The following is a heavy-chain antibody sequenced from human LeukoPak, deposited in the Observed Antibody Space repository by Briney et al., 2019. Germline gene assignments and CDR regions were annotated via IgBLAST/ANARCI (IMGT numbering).Heavy chain of an antibody. D-gene: IGHD2-2*01. Sequence: GGSLRLSCAASGFTFSSYEMNWVRQAPGKGLEWVSYISSSGSTIYYADSVKGRFTISRDNAKNSLYLQMNSLRAEDTAVYYCARVGVGCSSTSCYFGYCYYMDVWGKGTTVTISS. CDR3: ARVGVGCSSTSCYFGYCYYMDV. J-gene: IGHJ6*03. CDR2: ISSSGSTI. CDR1: GFTFSSYE. V-gene: IGHV3-48*03.